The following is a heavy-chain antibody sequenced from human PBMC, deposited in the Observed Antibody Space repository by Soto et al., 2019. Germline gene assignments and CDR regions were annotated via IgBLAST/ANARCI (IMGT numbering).Heavy chain of an antibody. CDR3: ARHYCSSTSCYPVYYYYYGMYV. D-gene: IGHD2-2*01. CDR1: GYSFTSYW. Sequence: PGESLKISCKGSGYSFTSYWIGWVRQMPGKGLEWMGIIYPGDSDTRYSPSFQGQVTISADKSISTAYLQWSRLKASDTAMYYCARHYCSSTSCYPVYYYYYGMYVWRKGTTFTVSS. V-gene: IGHV5-51*01. CDR2: IYPGDSDT. J-gene: IGHJ6*04.